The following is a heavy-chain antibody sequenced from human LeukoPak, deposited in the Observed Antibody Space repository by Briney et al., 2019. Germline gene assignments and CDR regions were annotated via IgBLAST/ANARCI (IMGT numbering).Heavy chain of an antibody. CDR3: ARGRYGDYGFDY. CDR2: LYYSGSN. J-gene: IGHJ4*02. D-gene: IGHD4-17*01. CDR1: GASISSYY. V-gene: IGHV4-59*01. Sequence: SETLSLTCTVSGASISSYYWSWIRQPPGNELEWIGYLYYSGSNKYNPSFKSRVTMSVDTSKNQFSLKLNSMTAADTAVYFCARGRYGDYGFDYWGQGTLVTVSS.